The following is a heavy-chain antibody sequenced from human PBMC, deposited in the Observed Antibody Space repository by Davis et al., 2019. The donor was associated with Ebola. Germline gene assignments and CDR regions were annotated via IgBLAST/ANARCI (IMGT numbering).Heavy chain of an antibody. CDR3: AKPALWFGEGAP. Sequence: GESLKISCAASGFTFSSYAMSWVRQAPGKGLEWVSAISGSGGSTYYADSVKGRFTISRDNSKNTLYLQMNSLRAEDTAVYYCAKPALWFGEGAPWGQGTLVTVS. CDR2: ISGSGGST. CDR1: GFTFSSYA. D-gene: IGHD3-10*01. V-gene: IGHV3-23*01. J-gene: IGHJ5*02.